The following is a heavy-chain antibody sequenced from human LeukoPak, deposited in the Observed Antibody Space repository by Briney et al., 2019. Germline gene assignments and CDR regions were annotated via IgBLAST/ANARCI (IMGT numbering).Heavy chain of an antibody. J-gene: IGHJ4*02. CDR3: TRERRGSYYAFES. CDR2: VMSGRGST. D-gene: IGHD3-16*01. Sequence: PGGSLRLSCAASGFSFSDYSISWIRQSPGKGPEWISYVMSGRGSTNYADSVKGRFTISRDNAKNSVALQLGGLRADDTAVYFCTRERRGSYYAFESWGQGTLVTVSS. V-gene: IGHV3-11*05. CDR1: GFSFSDYS.